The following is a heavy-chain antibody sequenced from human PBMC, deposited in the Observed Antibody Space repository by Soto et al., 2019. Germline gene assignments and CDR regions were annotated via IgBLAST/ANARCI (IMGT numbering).Heavy chain of an antibody. CDR2: ISPRNGDT. J-gene: IGHJ4*02. Sequence: ASVKVSCKTSGYIFTDYHVHWVRQAPGQGLEWMGRISPRNGDTHYAQKFQGRVTMTRDTSTSSVYTEINTLRSDDTAIFFCVGDKLTSGIDYFDSWGQGSLVTVSS. CDR1: GYIFTDYH. CDR3: VGDKLTSGIDYFDS. V-gene: IGHV1-2*06. D-gene: IGHD5-12*01.